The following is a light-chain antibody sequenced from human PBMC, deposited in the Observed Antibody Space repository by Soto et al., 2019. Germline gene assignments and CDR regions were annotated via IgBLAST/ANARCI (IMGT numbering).Light chain of an antibody. Sequence: QSALTQPASVSGSPGQSITISCTGTSSDVGAYNYVSWYQQHPGKAPKLMIYEVSYRPSGVSDRFSGSKSGNTASLTISGLQAEDEADYYCCSYAGSYTGVFGGGTKLTVL. CDR3: CSYAGSYTGV. V-gene: IGLV2-14*01. CDR2: EVS. J-gene: IGLJ3*02. CDR1: SSDVGAYNY.